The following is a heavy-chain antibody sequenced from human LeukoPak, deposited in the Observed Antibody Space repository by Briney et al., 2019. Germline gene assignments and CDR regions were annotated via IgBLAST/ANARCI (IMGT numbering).Heavy chain of an antibody. D-gene: IGHD1-26*01. Sequence: PGGSLRLSCAASGFTFSSYWMSWVRQAPGKGLEWVANIKQDGSEKYYVDSVKGRFTISRDNAKNSLYLQMNSLRAEDTAVYYYARGETSVYYYYYMDVWGKGTTVTVSS. V-gene: IGHV3-7*01. J-gene: IGHJ6*03. CDR3: ARGETSVYYYYYMDV. CDR2: IKQDGSEK. CDR1: GFTFSSYW.